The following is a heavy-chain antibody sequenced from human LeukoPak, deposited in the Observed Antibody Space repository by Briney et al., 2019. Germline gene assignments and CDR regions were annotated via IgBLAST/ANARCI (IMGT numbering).Heavy chain of an antibody. D-gene: IGHD5-18*01. J-gene: IGHJ5*02. V-gene: IGHV3-30*18. Sequence: GRSLRLSCVVSGFIFSSYGMHWVRQAPGKGLEWVAVISYDGSNKYYADSVKGRFTTSRDNSKNTLYLQMNSLRDEDTAVYYCAKGRQRDTPMVQEFDPWGQGTLVTVSS. CDR2: ISYDGSNK. CDR3: AKGRQRDTPMVQEFDP. CDR1: GFIFSSYG.